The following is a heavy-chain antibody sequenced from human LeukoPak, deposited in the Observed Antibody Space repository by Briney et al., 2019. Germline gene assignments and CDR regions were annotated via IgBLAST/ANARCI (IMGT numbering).Heavy chain of an antibody. CDR3: ARSSRNYYGYFDY. D-gene: IGHD1-26*01. V-gene: IGHV4-4*07. CDR2: VYTSGSP. CDR1: GDSISGYY. J-gene: IGHJ4*02. Sequence: SETLSLTCTVSGDSISGYYWSWIRQPAGNGLEWIGRVYTSGSPNYNPSLKSRVTMSVDTSDNQFSLRLTSVTAADTAVYYCARSSRNYYGYFDYWGQGTLVTVSS.